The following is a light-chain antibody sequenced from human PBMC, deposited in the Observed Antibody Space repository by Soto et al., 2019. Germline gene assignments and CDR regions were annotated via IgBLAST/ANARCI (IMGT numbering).Light chain of an antibody. Sequence: QSALTQPRSVSESPGQSVTISCTGTSSDVGGYNYVSWYQQHPGKAPKLMIYDVSKRPSGVPDRFSGSKSGNTASLTISGLQAEDEADYYCCSYAGTYTWVFGGGTKLTV. CDR1: SSDVGGYNY. CDR2: DVS. J-gene: IGLJ3*02. CDR3: CSYAGTYTWV. V-gene: IGLV2-11*01.